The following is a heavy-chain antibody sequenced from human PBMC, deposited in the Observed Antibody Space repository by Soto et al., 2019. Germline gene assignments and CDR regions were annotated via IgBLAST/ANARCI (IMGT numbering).Heavy chain of an antibody. CDR1: GYTFTSYG. V-gene: IGHV1-18*01. J-gene: IGHJ6*02. Sequence: ASVKVSCKASGYTFTSYGISRVRQAPGQGLEWMGWISAYNGNTNYAQKLQGRVTMTTDTSTSTAYMELRSLRSDDTAVYYCARDQEGNIAAAPMNYYYYYGMDVWGQGTTVTVSS. CDR2: ISAYNGNT. D-gene: IGHD6-13*01. CDR3: ARDQEGNIAAAPMNYYYYYGMDV.